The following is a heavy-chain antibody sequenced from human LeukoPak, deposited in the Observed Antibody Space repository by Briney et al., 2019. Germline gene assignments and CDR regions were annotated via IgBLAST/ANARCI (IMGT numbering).Heavy chain of an antibody. V-gene: IGHV3-23*01. J-gene: IGHJ6*02. D-gene: IGHD4-17*01. CDR2: ISGSGGST. CDR3: AKVRDGSGDYEWFRYYYYGMDV. Sequence: GGSLRLSCAASGFTLSSYAMSWVRQAPGKGLEWVSAISGSGGSTYYADSVKGRFTISRDNSKNTLYLQMNSLRAEDTAVYYCAKVRDGSGDYEWFRYYYYGMDVWGQGTTVTVSS. CDR1: GFTLSSYA.